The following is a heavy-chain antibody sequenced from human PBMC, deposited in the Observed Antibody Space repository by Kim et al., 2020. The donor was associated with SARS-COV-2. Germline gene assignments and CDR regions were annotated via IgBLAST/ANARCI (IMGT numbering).Heavy chain of an antibody. D-gene: IGHD5-18*01. V-gene: IGHV4-59*01. CDR2: IYYSGST. CDR1: GGSISSYY. Sequence: SETLSLTCTVSGGSISSYYWSWIRQPPGKGLEWIGYIYYSGSTNYNPSLKSRVTISVDTSKNQFSLKLSSVTAADTAVYYCARAAGYPAIAFDIWGQGTMVTVSS. J-gene: IGHJ3*02. CDR3: ARAAGYPAIAFDI.